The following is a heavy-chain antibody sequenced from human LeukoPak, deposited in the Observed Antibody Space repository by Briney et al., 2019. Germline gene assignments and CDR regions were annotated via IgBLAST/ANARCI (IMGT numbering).Heavy chain of an antibody. V-gene: IGHV1-69*01. J-gene: IGHJ4*02. CDR3: ARDVGDYVFWSGSISDGYRLDY. CDR1: GGTFSSYA. Sequence: RASVKVSCKASGGTFSSYAISWVRQAPGQGLEWMGGIIPIFGKANYAQKFQGRVTITADASTSTAYRALSSLRSEDTAVYYCARDVGDYVFWSGSISDGYRLDYWGQGTLVTVSS. CDR2: IIPIFGKA. D-gene: IGHD3-3*01.